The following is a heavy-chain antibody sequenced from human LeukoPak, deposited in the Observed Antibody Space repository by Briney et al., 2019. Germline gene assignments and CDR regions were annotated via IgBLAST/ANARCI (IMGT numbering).Heavy chain of an antibody. Sequence: PSETLSLTCAVYGGSFSGYYWSWIRQPPGKGLEWIGEINHSGSTNYNPSLKSRVTISVDTSKNQFSLKLSSATAADTAVYYCARGRNWNDGWFDPWGQGTLVTVSS. D-gene: IGHD1-1*01. CDR2: INHSGST. CDR3: ARGRNWNDGWFDP. V-gene: IGHV4-34*01. J-gene: IGHJ5*02. CDR1: GGSFSGYY.